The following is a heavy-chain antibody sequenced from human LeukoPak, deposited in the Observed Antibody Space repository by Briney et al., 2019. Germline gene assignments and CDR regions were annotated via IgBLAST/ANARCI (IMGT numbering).Heavy chain of an antibody. CDR1: GFTFSSYA. CDR3: ARATIGRGYSSSWTPNDAFDI. V-gene: IGHV3-64*01. CDR2: ISSNGGST. J-gene: IGHJ3*02. Sequence: SGGSLRLSCAASGFTFSSYAMHWVRQAPGKGLEYVSAISSNGGSTYYANSVKGRFTISRDNSKNTLYLQMGSLRAEDMAVYYCARATIGRGYSSSWTPNDAFDIWGQGTMVTVSS. D-gene: IGHD6-13*01.